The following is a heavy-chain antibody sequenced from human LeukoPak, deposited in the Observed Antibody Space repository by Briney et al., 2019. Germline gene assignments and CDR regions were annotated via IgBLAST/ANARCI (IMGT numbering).Heavy chain of an antibody. D-gene: IGHD3-16*02. CDR1: GFTFDDYA. CDR2: ICWNGDHD. V-gene: IGHV3-9*01. Sequence: PGGSLRLSCAASGFTFDDYAMHWVRQVPGKDLEWVAGICWNGDHDAYVDALKGRFTISRDNAKNSLYLQMNSLTDEDTALYCCAKDVSDYVWGNYRHFDSWGQGSLVTVSS. J-gene: IGHJ4*02. CDR3: AKDVSDYVWGNYRHFDS.